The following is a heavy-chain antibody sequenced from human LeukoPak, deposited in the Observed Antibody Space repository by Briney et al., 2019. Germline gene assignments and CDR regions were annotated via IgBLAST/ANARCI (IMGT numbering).Heavy chain of an antibody. Sequence: PGGSLRLSCAASGFTFSNAWMTWVRQAPGKGLEWVGRIKSKTDGGTTDHAAPVKGRFTISRDDPKNTLYLQMNSLKTEDTAVYYCTTGSPTATAGTFYYYYGMDVWGQGTTVTVSS. J-gene: IGHJ6*02. V-gene: IGHV3-15*01. CDR1: GFTFSNAW. D-gene: IGHD6-13*01. CDR2: IKSKTDGGTT. CDR3: TTGSPTATAGTFYYYYGMDV.